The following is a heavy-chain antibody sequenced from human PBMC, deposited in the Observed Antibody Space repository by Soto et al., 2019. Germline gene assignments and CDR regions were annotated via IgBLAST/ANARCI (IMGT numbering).Heavy chain of an antibody. V-gene: IGHV1-8*01. Sequence: QVQLVQSGAEVKKPGASVKVSCKASGYTFTSYDINWVRQATGQGLEWMGWMNTNSGNTGYAQKYQGRVAMTRNISISTAYIELSSLRSEDTAVYYCAMALGYWSGGSGQRGWFDPWGKGTLVTVSS. D-gene: IGHD2-15*01. CDR1: GYTFTSYD. J-gene: IGHJ5*02. CDR3: AMALGYWSGGSGQRGWFDP. CDR2: MNTNSGNT.